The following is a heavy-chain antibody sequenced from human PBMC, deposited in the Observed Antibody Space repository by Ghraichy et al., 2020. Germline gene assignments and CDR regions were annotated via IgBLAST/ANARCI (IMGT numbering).Heavy chain of an antibody. Sequence: GGSLRLSCAASGFTFSSYAMSWVRQAPGKGLEWVSAISGSGGSTYHADSVKGRFTISRDNSKSILYLQMNSLRAEDTAVYYWAKDKDYYYYGMDVWGQGTTVTVSS. CDR3: AKDKDYYYYGMDV. V-gene: IGHV3-23*01. CDR2: ISGSGGST. CDR1: GFTFSSYA. J-gene: IGHJ6*02.